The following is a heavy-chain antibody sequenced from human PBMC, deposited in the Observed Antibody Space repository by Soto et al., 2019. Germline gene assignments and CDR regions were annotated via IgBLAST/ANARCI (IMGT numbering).Heavy chain of an antibody. D-gene: IGHD5-12*01. J-gene: IGHJ6*02. V-gene: IGHV4-61*01. Sequence: QVQLQESGPGLVKPSETLSLTCTVSGGSVSSGSFDWSWIRQPPGKGLEWIGYIFDSGTTSYNPSHMSRVPISLHTSTNQFSLKLYSVIDADSAVYYCARAHSGYDPLGMDVWGQGPTVTVSS. CDR3: ARAHSGYDPLGMDV. CDR2: IFDSGTT. CDR1: GGSVSSGSFD.